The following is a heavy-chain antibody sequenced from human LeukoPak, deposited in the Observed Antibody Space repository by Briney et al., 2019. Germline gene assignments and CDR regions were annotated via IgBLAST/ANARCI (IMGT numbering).Heavy chain of an antibody. Sequence: SETLSLTCTVSGGSISSYYWSWIRQPPGKGLEWIGYIYYSGSTNYNPSLKSRVTISVDTSKNQFSLKPSSVTAADTAVYYCARGSPVLWFDPWGQGTLVTVSS. CDR3: ARGSPVLWFDP. CDR2: IYYSGST. D-gene: IGHD2-8*01. J-gene: IGHJ5*02. CDR1: GGSISSYY. V-gene: IGHV4-59*01.